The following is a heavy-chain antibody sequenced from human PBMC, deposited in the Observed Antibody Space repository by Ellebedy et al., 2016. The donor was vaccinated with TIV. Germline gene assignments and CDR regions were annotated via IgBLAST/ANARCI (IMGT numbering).Heavy chain of an antibody. CDR3: AREEVDYYDSSGYYYGFDY. D-gene: IGHD3-22*01. J-gene: IGHJ4*02. V-gene: IGHV3-9*01. Sequence: SLKISCAASGFTFDDYGMHWVRQAPGKGLEWVSGISWNSGKIGYADSVKGRFTISRDNAKNSLYLQMNSLRAEDTAVYYCAREEVDYYDSSGYYYGFDYWGQGTLVTVSS. CDR1: GFTFDDYG. CDR2: ISWNSGKI.